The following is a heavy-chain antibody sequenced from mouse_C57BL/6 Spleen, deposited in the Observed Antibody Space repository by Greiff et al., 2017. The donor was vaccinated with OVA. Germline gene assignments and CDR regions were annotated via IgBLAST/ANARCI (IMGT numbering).Heavy chain of an antibody. J-gene: IGHJ4*01. V-gene: IGHV10-1*01. Sequence: DVQLQESGGGLVQPKGSLKLSCAASGFSFNTYAMNWVRQAPGKGLEWVARIRSKSNNYATYYADSVKDRFTISRDDSESMLYLQMNNLKTEDTAMYYCVRHKDRDAMDYWGQGTSVTVSS. CDR3: VRHKDRDAMDY. CDR1: GFSFNTYA. CDR2: IRSKSNNYAT.